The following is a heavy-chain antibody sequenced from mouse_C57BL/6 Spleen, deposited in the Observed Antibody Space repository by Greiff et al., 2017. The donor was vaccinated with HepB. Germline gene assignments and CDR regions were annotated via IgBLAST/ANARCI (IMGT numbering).Heavy chain of an antibody. Sequence: EVKLMESGGGLVKPGGSLKLSCAASGFTFSDYGMHWVRQAPEKGLEWVAYISSGSSTIYYADTVKGRFTISRDNAKNTLFLQMTSLRSEDTAMYYCARPSSPYYYAMDYWGQRTSVTVSS. CDR3: ARPSSPYYYAMDY. CDR1: GFTFSDYG. CDR2: ISSGSSTI. V-gene: IGHV5-17*01. J-gene: IGHJ4*01. D-gene: IGHD1-1*01.